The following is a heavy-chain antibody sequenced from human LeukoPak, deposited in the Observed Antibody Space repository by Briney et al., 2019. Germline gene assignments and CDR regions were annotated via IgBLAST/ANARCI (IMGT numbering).Heavy chain of an antibody. V-gene: IGHV3-48*01. CDR3: ATISSSPGY. J-gene: IGHJ4*02. Sequence: GSLRLSCAASGFTFSIHNMNWVRQAPGKGLEWVSCISSGSSTISYADSVKGRFTISRDNAKNSMYLQMNSLRAEDTAVYYCATISSSPGYWGQGTLVTVSS. CDR2: ISSGSSTI. CDR1: GFTFSIHN. D-gene: IGHD6-6*01.